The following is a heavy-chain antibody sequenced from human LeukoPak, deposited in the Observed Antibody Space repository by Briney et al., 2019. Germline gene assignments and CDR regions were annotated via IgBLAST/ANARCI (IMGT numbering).Heavy chain of an antibody. CDR2: IYYSGST. J-gene: IGHJ4*02. V-gene: IGHV4-59*12. Sequence: PSETLSLTCTVSGGSISSYYWSWIRQPPGKGLEWIGYIYYSGSTNYNPSLKSRVTISVDTSKNQFSLKLSSVTAADTAVYYCARRGSYWWLGYFDYWGQGTLVTVSS. CDR1: GGSISSYY. CDR3: ARRGSYWWLGYFDY. D-gene: IGHD1-26*01.